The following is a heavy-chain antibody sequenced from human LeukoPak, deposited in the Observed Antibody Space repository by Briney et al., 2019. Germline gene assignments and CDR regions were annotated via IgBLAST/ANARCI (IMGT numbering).Heavy chain of an antibody. CDR1: GFTFDDYA. CDR3: AKDIATGNRLYYFDY. V-gene: IGHV3-9*01. Sequence: GRSLRLSCAASGFTFDDYAMHWVRQAPGKGLEWVSGISWNSGSIGYSDSVKGRFTISRDNAKNSLYLQMNSLRAEDTALYYCAKDIATGNRLYYFDYWGQGTLVTVSS. CDR2: ISWNSGSI. J-gene: IGHJ4*02. D-gene: IGHD1-14*01.